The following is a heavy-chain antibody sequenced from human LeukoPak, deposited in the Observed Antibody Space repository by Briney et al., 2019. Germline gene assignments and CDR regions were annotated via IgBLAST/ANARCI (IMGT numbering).Heavy chain of an antibody. CDR3: ARDYPEGYYYDSSVGAFDI. Sequence: GGSLRLSCAASGLAFSAYKMHWVRQAPRKGLVWVSRISTDGYTTDYADFVQGRFTASRDNTKNTWSLEMNSLRAEDTAVYYCARDYPEGYYYDSSVGAFDIWGQGTMVTVSS. V-gene: IGHV3-74*01. CDR1: GLAFSAYK. D-gene: IGHD3-22*01. J-gene: IGHJ3*02. CDR2: ISTDGYTT.